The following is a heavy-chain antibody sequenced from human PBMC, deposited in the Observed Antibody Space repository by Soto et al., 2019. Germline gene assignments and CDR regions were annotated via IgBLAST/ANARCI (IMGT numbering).Heavy chain of an antibody. CDR1: GFTFDDYA. CDR2: ISWNSGSI. J-gene: IGHJ3*02. V-gene: IGHV3-9*01. D-gene: IGHD6-19*01. Sequence: LSLSCAASGFTFDDYAMHWVRQAPGKGLEWVSGISWNSGSIGYADSMKGRFTISRDNAKNSLYLQMNSLRAEDTALYYCEKVFLAVVSGPDAFDIWGQVTMVTVSS. CDR3: EKVFLAVVSGPDAFDI.